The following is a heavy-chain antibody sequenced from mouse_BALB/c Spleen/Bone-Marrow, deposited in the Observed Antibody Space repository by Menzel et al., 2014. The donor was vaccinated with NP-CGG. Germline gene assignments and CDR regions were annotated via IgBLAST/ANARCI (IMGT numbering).Heavy chain of an antibody. Sequence: EVQVVESGGGLVQPGGSLRLSCAPSGFTFTDYYMNWVRQPPGKALEWLGFIRNKANGYTTEYSASVKSRFTISRDNSQNILYLQMNPLRADDSATYYCARDKGRVFFDYWGQGTTLTVSS. CDR1: GFTFTDYY. J-gene: IGHJ2*01. V-gene: IGHV7-3*02. CDR2: IRNKANGYTT. CDR3: ARDKGRVFFDY.